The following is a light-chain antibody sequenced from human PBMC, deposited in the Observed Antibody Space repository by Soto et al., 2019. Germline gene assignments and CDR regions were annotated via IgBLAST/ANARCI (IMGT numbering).Light chain of an antibody. CDR2: DVS. J-gene: IGLJ7*01. CDR1: SSDVGGYNY. CDR3: SSYTSSRTLYAV. Sequence: QSALTQPASVSGSPGQSITISCTGTSSDVGGYNYVSWYQQHPGKAPKLMIYDVSNRPSGVSNRFSGSKSGNTASLTISGLQAEDEADYYCSSYTSSRTLYAVFGGGTQLTVL. V-gene: IGLV2-14*01.